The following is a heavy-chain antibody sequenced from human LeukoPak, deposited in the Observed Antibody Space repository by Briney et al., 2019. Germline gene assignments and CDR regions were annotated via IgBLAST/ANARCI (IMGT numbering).Heavy chain of an antibody. CDR2: IYRSGTT. D-gene: IGHD3-10*01. V-gene: IGHV4-39*01. J-gene: IGHJ4*02. CDR1: GGSISSSAHF. CDR3: ARQTTGSYQWTFDY. Sequence: SETLSLTCTVSGGSISSSAHFWGWIRQPPGKGLEWIGTIYRSGTTYYNPSLKSRVTISVDTSRNQFSLRLNSVTAADTAVYSCARQTTGSYQWTFDYWGQGTLVTVSS.